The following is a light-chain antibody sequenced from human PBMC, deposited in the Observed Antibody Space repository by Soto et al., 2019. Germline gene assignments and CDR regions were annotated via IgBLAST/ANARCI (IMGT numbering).Light chain of an antibody. Sequence: EIVMTQSPATLSVSPGERATLSCRASQSVSSYLAWYQQKPGQAPRLLISGASTRATGIPVRFSGSGSGTEFALAISSLQSEDFAVYYCQQYEGWPSITFGQGTRLEIK. CDR3: QQYEGWPSIT. CDR2: GAS. V-gene: IGKV3-15*01. CDR1: QSVSSY. J-gene: IGKJ5*01.